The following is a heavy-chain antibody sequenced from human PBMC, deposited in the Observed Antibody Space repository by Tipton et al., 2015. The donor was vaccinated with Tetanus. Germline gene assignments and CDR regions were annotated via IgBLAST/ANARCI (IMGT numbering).Heavy chain of an antibody. V-gene: IGHV1-69*01. D-gene: IGHD3-22*01. Sequence: QMQLVQSGAEVKKPGSSVKVSCKASGGTFSSYAISWVRQAPGQGLEWMGGIIPIFGTANYAQKFQGRVTITADESTSTAYMELSSLRSEDTAVYYCAGGMGYYETKLSGYFDYWGQGTLVTVSS. CDR3: AGGMGYYETKLSGYFDY. CDR1: GGTFSSYA. CDR2: IIPIFGTA. J-gene: IGHJ4*02.